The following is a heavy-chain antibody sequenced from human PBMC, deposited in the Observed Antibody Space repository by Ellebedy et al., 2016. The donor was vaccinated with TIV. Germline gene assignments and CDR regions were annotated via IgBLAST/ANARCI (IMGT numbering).Heavy chain of an antibody. D-gene: IGHD1-1*01. CDR1: GFSVDDNY. CDR2: FYSGGGT. V-gene: IGHV3-66*01. CDR3: ARETFNDVDLKVWGVFDI. J-gene: IGHJ3*02. Sequence: GGSLRLSCAVSGFSVDDNYMSWVRQAPGKGLEWVSVFYSGGGTHYADSVKCRLTISRDNSKNTLNLQMNSLRAEDTAVYFCARETFNDVDLKVWGVFDIWGQGTMVTVSS.